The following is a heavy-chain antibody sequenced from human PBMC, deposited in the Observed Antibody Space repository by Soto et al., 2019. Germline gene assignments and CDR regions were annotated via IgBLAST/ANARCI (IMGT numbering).Heavy chain of an antibody. V-gene: IGHV3-30-3*01. CDR1: GFTFSSYA. CDR3: ARDRVVGQLWLRSGWYFDL. D-gene: IGHD5-18*01. J-gene: IGHJ2*01. Sequence: QVQLVESGGGVVQPGRSLRLSCAASGFTFSSYAMHWVRQAPGKGLEWVAVISYDGSNKYYADSVKGRFTISRYNSKNTLYLQMNSLRAEDTAVYYCARDRVVGQLWLRSGWYFDLWGRGTLVTVSS. CDR2: ISYDGSNK.